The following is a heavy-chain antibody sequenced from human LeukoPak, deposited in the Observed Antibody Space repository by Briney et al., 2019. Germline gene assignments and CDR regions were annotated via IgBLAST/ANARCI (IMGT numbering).Heavy chain of an antibody. CDR2: IYYSGST. Sequence: PSETLSLTCTVSGGSISSYYWSWIRQPPGKGLEWIGYIYYSGSTNYNPSLKSRVTISVDTSKNQFSLKLTSVTAADTAVYYCARAIVGARIGFDYWGQGTLVTVSS. J-gene: IGHJ4*02. CDR3: ARAIVGARIGFDY. D-gene: IGHD1-26*01. CDR1: GGSISSYY. V-gene: IGHV4-59*08.